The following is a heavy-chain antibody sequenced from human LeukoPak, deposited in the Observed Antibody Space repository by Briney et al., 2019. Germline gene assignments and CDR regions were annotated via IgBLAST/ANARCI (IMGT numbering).Heavy chain of an antibody. D-gene: IGHD6-19*01. Sequence: SETLSLTCAVYGGSFSGYYWSWIRQPPGKGLEWIGEINHSGSTNYNPSLKSRVTISVDTSKNQFSLKLSSVTAADTAVYYCARGLYSSGWYVDYWGQGTLVTVSS. CDR2: INHSGST. J-gene: IGHJ4*02. V-gene: IGHV4-34*01. CDR3: ARGLYSSGWYVDY. CDR1: GGSFSGYY.